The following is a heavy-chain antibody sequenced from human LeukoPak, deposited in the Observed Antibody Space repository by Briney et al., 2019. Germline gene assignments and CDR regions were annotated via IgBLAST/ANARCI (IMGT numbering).Heavy chain of an antibody. CDR1: GYTFTSYD. D-gene: IGHD3-22*01. V-gene: IGHV1-69*13. CDR2: IIPIFGTA. CDR3: ARRNRKYYYDSSGYYPYCYYGMDV. Sequence: ASVKVSCKASGYTFTSYDINWVRQAPGQGLEWMGGIIPIFGTANYAQKFQGRVTITADESTSTAYMELSSLRSEDTAVYYCARRNRKYYYDSSGYYPYCYYGMDVWGQGTTVTVSS. J-gene: IGHJ6*02.